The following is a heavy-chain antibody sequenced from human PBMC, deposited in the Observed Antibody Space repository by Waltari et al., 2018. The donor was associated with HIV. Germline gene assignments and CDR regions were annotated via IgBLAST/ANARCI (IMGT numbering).Heavy chain of an antibody. CDR2: IYPDDTT. J-gene: IGHJ5*02. CDR1: TFSVSDRH. Sequence: AESGGRLIQPGGSLGLSCTASTFSVSDRHVKGIRQAPGGSLEWVGVIYPDDTTHHADSVSGRFTISRAKSRTTVLLLMNGLFVDDTATYCCATGVRYYGPWGQGTRVTVSS. CDR3: ATGVRYYGP. D-gene: IGHD3-10*01. V-gene: IGHV3-53*01.